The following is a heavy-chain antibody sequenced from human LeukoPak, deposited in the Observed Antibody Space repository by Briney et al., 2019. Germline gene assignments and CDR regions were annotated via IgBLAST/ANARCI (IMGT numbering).Heavy chain of an antibody. CDR1: GGTFSSYA. J-gene: IGHJ5*02. D-gene: IGHD2-15*01. Sequence: ASVKVSCKASGGTFSSYAISWVRQAPGQGLEWMGGIIPIFGTANYAQKFQGRVTITTDESTSTAYMELSSLRSEDTAVYYCAREVLGYCSGGSCLWFDPWGQGTLVTVSS. CDR2: IIPIFGTA. CDR3: AREVLGYCSGGSCLWFDP. V-gene: IGHV1-69*05.